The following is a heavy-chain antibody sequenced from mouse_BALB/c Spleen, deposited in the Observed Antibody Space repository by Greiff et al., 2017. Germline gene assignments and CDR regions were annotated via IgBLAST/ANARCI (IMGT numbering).Heavy chain of an antibody. V-gene: IGHV7-3*02. J-gene: IGHJ2*01. Sequence: EVQRVESGGGLVQPGGSLRLSCATSGFTFTDYYMSWVRQPPGKALEWLGFIRNKANGYTTEYSASVKGRFTISRDNSQSILYLQMNTLRAEDSATYYCARDKPDQYYFDYWGQGTTLTVSS. CDR3: ARDKPDQYYFDY. CDR2: IRNKANGYTT. CDR1: GFTFTDYY.